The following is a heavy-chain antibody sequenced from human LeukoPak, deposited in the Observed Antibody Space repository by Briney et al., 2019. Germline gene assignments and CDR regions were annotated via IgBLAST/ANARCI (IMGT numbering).Heavy chain of an antibody. D-gene: IGHD3-10*01. CDR2: ISGSGGST. Sequence: PGGSLRLSCAASGFTFSSYAMSWVRQAPGKGLEWVSAISGSGGSTYYADSVKGRFTISRDNSKNTLYLQMNSLRAEDTAVYYCAKEFGSGGPAYYYYMDVRGKGTTVTVSS. CDR1: GFTFSSYA. J-gene: IGHJ6*03. CDR3: AKEFGSGGPAYYYYMDV. V-gene: IGHV3-23*01.